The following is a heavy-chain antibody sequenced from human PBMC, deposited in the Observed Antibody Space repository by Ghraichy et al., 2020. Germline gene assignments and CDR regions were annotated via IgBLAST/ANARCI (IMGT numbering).Heavy chain of an antibody. Sequence: GGSLRLSCAASGFTFGSYWMGWVRRAPGKGLEWVANIKEDRSENHYVDSVKGRFTISRDNAENSLYLQMNSLRVEDTAVYYCARGSYPFNYWGQGTLVTVSS. V-gene: IGHV3-7*03. CDR2: IKEDRSEN. J-gene: IGHJ4*02. CDR1: GFTFGSYW. CDR3: ARGSYPFNY. D-gene: IGHD1-26*01.